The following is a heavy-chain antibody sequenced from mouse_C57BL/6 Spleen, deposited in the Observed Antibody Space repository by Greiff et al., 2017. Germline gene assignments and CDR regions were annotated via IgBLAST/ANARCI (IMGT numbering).Heavy chain of an antibody. V-gene: IGHV1-7*01. Sequence: VQLVESGAELVKPGASVKLSCKASGYTFTSYWMHWVKQRPGQGLEWIGYINPSSGYTKYNQKFKDKATLTADKSSSTAYMQLRSLTYEDSAVYYCASQYYGSSYWYFDVWGTGTTVTVSS. D-gene: IGHD1-1*01. CDR2: INPSSGYT. J-gene: IGHJ1*03. CDR1: GYTFTSYW. CDR3: ASQYYGSSYWYFDV.